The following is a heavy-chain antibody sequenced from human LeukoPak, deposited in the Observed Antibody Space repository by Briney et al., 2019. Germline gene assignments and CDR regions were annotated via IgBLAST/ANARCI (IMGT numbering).Heavy chain of an antibody. CDR3: ARGTGSGSYSAAYYFDY. J-gene: IGHJ4*02. D-gene: IGHD3-22*01. CDR2: MNPNSGNT. CDR1: GYTFTSYD. Sequence: ASVKVSCKASGYTFTSYDINWVRQATGQGLEWVGWMNPNSGNTGYAQNFQGRVTMTRNTSISTAYMELSSLRSEDTAVYYCARGTGSGSYSAAYYFDYWGQGTLVTVSS. V-gene: IGHV1-8*01.